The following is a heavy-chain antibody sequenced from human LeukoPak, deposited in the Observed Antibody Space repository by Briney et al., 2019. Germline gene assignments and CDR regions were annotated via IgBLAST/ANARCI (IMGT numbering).Heavy chain of an antibody. CDR2: ISSSSSYI. CDR1: GFTFSNYN. V-gene: IGHV3-21*01. D-gene: IGHD4-17*01. Sequence: KSGGFLRLSCAASGFTFSNYNMNWVRQAPGKGLEWVSSISSSSSYIYYADSVKGRFTISRDNAKNSLFLQMNSLRAEDTAVYYCARAGDYGDSYFDYWGQGTLVTVSS. J-gene: IGHJ4*02. CDR3: ARAGDYGDSYFDY.